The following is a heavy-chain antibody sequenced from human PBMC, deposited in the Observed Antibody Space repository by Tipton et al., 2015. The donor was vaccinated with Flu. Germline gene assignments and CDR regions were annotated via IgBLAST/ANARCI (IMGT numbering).Heavy chain of an antibody. Sequence: TLSLTCTVSGGSISSYYWSWIRQPAGKGLEWIGRIYTSGSTNYNPSLKSRVTMSVDTSKTQFSLKLSSVTAADTAVYYCARGRLISPPGYFGMDGWGQGTTVTVSS. J-gene: IGHJ6*02. CDR2: IYTSGST. CDR3: ARGRLISPPGYFGMDG. CDR1: GGSISSYY. D-gene: IGHD2/OR15-2a*01. V-gene: IGHV4-4*07.